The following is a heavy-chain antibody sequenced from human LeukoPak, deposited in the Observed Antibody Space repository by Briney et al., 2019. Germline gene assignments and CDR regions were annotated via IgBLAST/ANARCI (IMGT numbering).Heavy chain of an antibody. Sequence: ASVKVSCKASGGTFSSYAISWVRQAPGQGLEWMGRIIPTLGIANYAQKFQGRVTITADKSTSTAYMELSSLRSEDTAVYYCARALYGYFDYWGQGTLVTVSS. D-gene: IGHD3-10*01. CDR2: IIPTLGIA. V-gene: IGHV1-69*04. CDR3: ARALYGYFDY. CDR1: GGTFSSYA. J-gene: IGHJ4*02.